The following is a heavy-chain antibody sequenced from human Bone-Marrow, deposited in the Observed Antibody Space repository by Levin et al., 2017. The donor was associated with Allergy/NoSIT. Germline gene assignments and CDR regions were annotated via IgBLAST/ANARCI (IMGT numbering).Heavy chain of an antibody. Sequence: GESLKISCKGSGYSFTSYWISWVRQMPGKGLEWMGRIDPSDSYTNYSPSFQGHVTISADKSISTAYLPWSSLKASDTAMYYCARGVLGNVVRYFDWLLWGQGTLVTVSS. V-gene: IGHV5-10-1*01. D-gene: IGHD3-9*01. CDR3: ARGVLGNVVRYFDWLL. CDR2: IDPSDSYT. CDR1: GYSFTSYW. J-gene: IGHJ4*02.